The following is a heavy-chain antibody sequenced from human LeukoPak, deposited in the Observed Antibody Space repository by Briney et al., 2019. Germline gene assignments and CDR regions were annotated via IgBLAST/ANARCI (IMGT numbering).Heavy chain of an antibody. CDR1: GGSINNYY. CDR3: AREVGGYPRRFDP. D-gene: IGHD5-12*01. J-gene: IGHJ5*02. V-gene: IGHV4-59*01. Sequence: PSETLSLTCTVSGGSINNYYWTWIRQPPGKRLEWIGYIYYSGTTSYNPSLESRVTISLDPSKNQFSLKLSSVTAADTAVYYCAREVGGYPRRFDPWGQGTPVTVSS. CDR2: IYYSGTT.